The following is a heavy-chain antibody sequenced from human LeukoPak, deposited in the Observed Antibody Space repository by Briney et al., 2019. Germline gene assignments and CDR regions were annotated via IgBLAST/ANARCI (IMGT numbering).Heavy chain of an antibody. CDR2: ITSSSSYI. CDR3: ARIPWALEPIYYFDY. D-gene: IGHD1-1*01. V-gene: IGHV3-21*04. J-gene: IGHJ4*02. CDR1: GFTFTSYN. Sequence: GGSLRLSCAAAGFTFTSYNMNWVRQAPGKGLEWVSSITSSSSYIYYADSVKGRFTISRDNAKNSLYLQMNSLRAEDTALYYCARIPWALEPIYYFDYWGQGTLVTVSS.